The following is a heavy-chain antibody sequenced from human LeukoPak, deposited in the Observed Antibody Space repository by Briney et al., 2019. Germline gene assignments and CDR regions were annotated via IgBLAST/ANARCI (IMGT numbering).Heavy chain of an antibody. D-gene: IGHD6-13*01. CDR1: GGTFSSYA. CDR3: ARDHRIAATERIGWFDP. Sequence: ASVKVSCKASGGTFSSYAISWVRQAPGQGLEWMGRIIPILGIANYAQKFQGRVTITADKSTSTAYMELSSLRSEDTAVYYCARDHRIAATERIGWFDPWGQGTLVTVSS. CDR2: IIPILGIA. J-gene: IGHJ5*02. V-gene: IGHV1-69*04.